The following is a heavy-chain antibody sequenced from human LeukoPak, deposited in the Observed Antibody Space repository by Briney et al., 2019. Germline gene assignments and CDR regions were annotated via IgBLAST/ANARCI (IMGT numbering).Heavy chain of an antibody. CDR3: ARMSGLRLPGY. Sequence: GGSLRLSCAASGFTFSSYAMSWVRQAPGKGLEWVSGISGSGSSTYYADSVKGRFTISRDDARNSLYLQMNSLRAEDTAVYYCARMSGLRLPGYWGQGALVTVSS. CDR2: ISGSGSST. J-gene: IGHJ4*02. CDR1: GFTFSSYA. D-gene: IGHD3-3*01. V-gene: IGHV3-23*01.